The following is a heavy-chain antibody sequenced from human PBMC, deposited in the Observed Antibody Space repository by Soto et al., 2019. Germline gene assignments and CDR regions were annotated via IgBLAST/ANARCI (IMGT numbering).Heavy chain of an antibody. CDR3: ATYDYGDFYFDD. CDR1: GGSITSHTHY. Sequence: QVQLQESGPGLVKPSQTLSLTCTVSGGSITSHTHYWSWIRQHPEKGLEWIGNIYFRGTTYYNPSLASRVIMSVDTSKNQFSLRLTSVTAADTAVYFCATYDYGDFYFDDWGQGTLVSVSS. D-gene: IGHD4-17*01. V-gene: IGHV4-31*03. CDR2: IYFRGTT. J-gene: IGHJ1*01.